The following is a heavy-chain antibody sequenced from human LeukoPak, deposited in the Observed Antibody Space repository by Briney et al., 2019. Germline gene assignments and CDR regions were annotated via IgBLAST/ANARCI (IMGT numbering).Heavy chain of an antibody. V-gene: IGHV4-39*01. D-gene: IGHD3-9*01. Sequence: SETLSLTCTVSGGSISSSSYYWGWIRQPPGKGLEWIGSIYYSGSTYYNPSLKSLVTISVDTSKNQFSLKLSSVTAADTAVYYCARSYDILTGGPNWFDPWGQGTLVTVSS. CDR1: GGSISSSSYY. CDR3: ARSYDILTGGPNWFDP. J-gene: IGHJ5*02. CDR2: IYYSGST.